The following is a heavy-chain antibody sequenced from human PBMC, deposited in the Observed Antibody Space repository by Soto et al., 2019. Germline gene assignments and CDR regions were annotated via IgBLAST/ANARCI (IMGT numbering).Heavy chain of an antibody. CDR2: IIPIFGTA. D-gene: IGHD4-4*01. J-gene: IGHJ6*02. CDR1: GGTFSSYA. V-gene: IGHV1-69*13. CDR3: ARATVTTIYYYYGMDV. Sequence: AASVKGSCKASGGTFSSYASSWVLKTPGQGLEWMGGIIPIFGTANYAQKFQGRVTITADESTSTAYMELSSLRSEDTAVYYCARATVTTIYYYYGMDVWGQGTTVTVSS.